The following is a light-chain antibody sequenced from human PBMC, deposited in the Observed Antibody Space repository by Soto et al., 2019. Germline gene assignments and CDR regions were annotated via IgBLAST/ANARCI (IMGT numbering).Light chain of an antibody. Sequence: IQLTQSPSFLSASVGDRVTITCRASQGISSYLAWYQQKPGKAPKLLIYAASTLQSGVPSRFSGSGSGTEFTLTISSLQPEDFATYYCQQLNSYPYTFGQGTKLETK. V-gene: IGKV1-9*01. CDR1: QGISSY. CDR2: AAS. J-gene: IGKJ2*01. CDR3: QQLNSYPYT.